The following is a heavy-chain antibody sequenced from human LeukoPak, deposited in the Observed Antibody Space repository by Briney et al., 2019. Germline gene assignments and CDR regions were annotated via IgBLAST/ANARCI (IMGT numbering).Heavy chain of an antibody. J-gene: IGHJ4*02. CDR3: ARALTMIVVVPGY. Sequence: QSGGSLRLSCAASGFTFTTFAMNWVRQAPGKGLEWVSVISGSGYTTHYADSVKGRFTISKDNFENMVYLQMNSLRAEDTAVYYCARALTMIVVVPGYWGQGTLVTVSS. D-gene: IGHD3-22*01. CDR1: GFTFTTFA. V-gene: IGHV3-23*01. CDR2: ISGSGYTT.